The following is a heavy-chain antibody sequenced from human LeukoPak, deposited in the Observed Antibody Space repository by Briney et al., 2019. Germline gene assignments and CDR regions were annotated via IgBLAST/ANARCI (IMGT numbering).Heavy chain of an antibody. CDR2: ISHDVKTT. Sequence: GGSLRLSCAASGLAVSRNYMNWVRQAPGKGLEWVAVISHDVKTTYYADSAKGRFTISRDNSRNTVFLQMNRLRPEDTAVYYCVKEAYYGWGSSPTFYFDYWGQGTRVTVSS. V-gene: IGHV3-30*18. CDR1: GLAVSRNY. J-gene: IGHJ4*02. CDR3: VKEAYYGWGSSPTFYFDY. D-gene: IGHD3-10*01.